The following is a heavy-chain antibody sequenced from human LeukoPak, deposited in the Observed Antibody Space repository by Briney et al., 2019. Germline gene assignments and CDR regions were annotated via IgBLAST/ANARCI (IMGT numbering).Heavy chain of an antibody. Sequence: GASVKVSCKASGYTFTGYYMHWVRQAPGQGLEWMGWINPNSGDTYYAQKFQGRVTITADKSTSTAYMELSSLRSEDTAVYYCAREMNYDFWSGYSNYYYYGMDVWGQGTTVTVSS. CDR3: AREMNYDFWSGYSNYYYYGMDV. J-gene: IGHJ6*02. D-gene: IGHD3-3*01. CDR2: INPNSGDT. CDR1: GYTFTGYY. V-gene: IGHV1-2*02.